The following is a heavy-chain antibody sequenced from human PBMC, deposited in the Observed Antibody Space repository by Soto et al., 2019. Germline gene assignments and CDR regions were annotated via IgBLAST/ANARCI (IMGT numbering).Heavy chain of an antibody. D-gene: IGHD3-22*01. CDR3: ASRSGYFPYFDY. CDR2: IIPILGIA. CDR1: GGTFSSYT. V-gene: IGHV1-69*02. Sequence: QVQLVQSGAEVKKPGSSVKVSCKASGGTFSSYTISWVRQAPGQGLEWMGRIIPILGIANYAQKFQGRVTITADNSTSTAYMELSSLRSEDTAVYYCASRSGYFPYFDYWGQGTLLTVSS. J-gene: IGHJ4*02.